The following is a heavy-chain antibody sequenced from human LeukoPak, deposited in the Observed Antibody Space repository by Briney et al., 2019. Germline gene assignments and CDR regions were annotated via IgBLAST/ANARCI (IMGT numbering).Heavy chain of an antibody. Sequence: VASVKVSCKASGYTFTGYDINWVRQATGQGLEWMGWMNPNSGNTGYAQKFQGRVTMTRNTSISTAYMELSSLRSEDTAVYYCARGSRYYDFWSGYPSRYGMDVWGQGTTVTVSS. CDR3: ARGSRYYDFWSGYPSRYGMDV. V-gene: IGHV1-8*01. CDR1: GYTFTGYD. D-gene: IGHD3-3*01. CDR2: MNPNSGNT. J-gene: IGHJ6*02.